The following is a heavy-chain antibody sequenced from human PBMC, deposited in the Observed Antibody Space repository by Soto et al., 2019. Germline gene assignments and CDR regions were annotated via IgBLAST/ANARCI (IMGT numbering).Heavy chain of an antibody. V-gene: IGHV1-46*03. CDR2: INPSGGST. CDR3: ARDQEPSTLYYDYYYMDV. J-gene: IGHJ6*03. Sequence: ASVKVSCKASGYTFSSYYIHWVRQAPGQGLEWMGIINPSGGSTSYAQKFQGRVTMTRDTSTSTVYMEVSGLRSEDTAVYYCARDQEPSTLYYDYYYMDVWGKGTTVTVSS. CDR1: GYTFSSYY.